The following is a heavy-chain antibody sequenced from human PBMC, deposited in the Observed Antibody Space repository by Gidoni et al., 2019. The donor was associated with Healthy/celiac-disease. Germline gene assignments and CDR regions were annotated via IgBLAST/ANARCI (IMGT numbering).Heavy chain of an antibody. V-gene: IGHV1-8*01. D-gene: IGHD3-3*01. CDR2: MTPNSGNT. Sequence: QVQLVQSGAEVKTPGASVKVSCKASGYTFTSYDINGGRQATGQGLEWMGWMTPNSGNTGYAQKFQGRVTMTRNTSISTAYMELSSLRSEDTAVYYCARTLSFGSGYPGDYMDVWGKGTTVTVSS. J-gene: IGHJ6*03. CDR3: ARTLSFGSGYPGDYMDV. CDR1: GYTFTSYD.